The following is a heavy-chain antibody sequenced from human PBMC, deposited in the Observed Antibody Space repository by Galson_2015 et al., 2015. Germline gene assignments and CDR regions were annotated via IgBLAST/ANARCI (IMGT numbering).Heavy chain of an antibody. V-gene: IGHV3-30*18. CDR2: ISYDGSDK. Sequence: SLRLSYAAAGFTFSSYGMHWVRQAPGQGLEWVAVISYDGSDKYYADSVKGRFTISRDNSRDNSNNTLYLQVHTLRDDDTAVYYCAKDTGHCSGGDCHGIDYWGQGTLVTVSS. CDR1: GFTFSSYG. CDR3: AKDTGHCSGGDCHGIDY. D-gene: IGHD2-15*01. J-gene: IGHJ4*02.